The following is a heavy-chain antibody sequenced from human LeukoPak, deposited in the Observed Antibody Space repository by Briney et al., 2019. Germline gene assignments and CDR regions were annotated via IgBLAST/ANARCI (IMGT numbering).Heavy chain of an antibody. CDR2: MNPNSGNT. J-gene: IGHJ4*02. V-gene: IGHV1-8*01. CDR3: ARGRSRGVDDFDY. D-gene: IGHD3-10*01. Sequence: GASVKVSCKASGYTFNSYDINWVRQATGQGLEWMGWMNPNSGNTGYAQKFQGRVTMTRNTSISTAYMELSSLRSEDTSVYYCARGRSRGVDDFDYWGQGTLVTVSS. CDR1: GYTFNSYD.